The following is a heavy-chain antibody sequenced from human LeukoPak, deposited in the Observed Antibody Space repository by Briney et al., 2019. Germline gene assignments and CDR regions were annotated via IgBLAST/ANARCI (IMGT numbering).Heavy chain of an antibody. Sequence: SETLSLTCTVSGAPISTYYWSWIRQPPGEGLEWIGYIYYTGSTSYNPSLKSRVTISVDASKNQFSLKLSSVTAADTAVYYCAREFAPPNPNFDYWGQGTLVTVSS. V-gene: IGHV4-59*12. J-gene: IGHJ4*02. CDR2: IYYTGST. D-gene: IGHD1-14*01. CDR3: AREFAPPNPNFDY. CDR1: GAPISTYY.